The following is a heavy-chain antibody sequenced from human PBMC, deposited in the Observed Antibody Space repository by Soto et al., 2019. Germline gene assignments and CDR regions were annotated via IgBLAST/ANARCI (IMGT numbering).Heavy chain of an antibody. V-gene: IGHV4-34*01. Sequence: QVQLQQWGAGLLKPSETLSLTCAVYGGSFSGYYWSWIRQPPGKGLEWIGEINHSGSTNYNPSLKSRVTISVDTSKNQFSLKLSSVTAADTAVYYCARGFPLGYCSSTSCRNGYFQHWDQGTLVTVSS. CDR2: INHSGST. CDR1: GGSFSGYY. D-gene: IGHD2-2*01. J-gene: IGHJ1*01. CDR3: ARGFPLGYCSSTSCRNGYFQH.